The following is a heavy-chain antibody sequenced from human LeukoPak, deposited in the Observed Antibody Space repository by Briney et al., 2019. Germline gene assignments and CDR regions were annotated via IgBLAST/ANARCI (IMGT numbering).Heavy chain of an antibody. CDR3: ARSVSLYCGGDCYAHYGMDV. D-gene: IGHD2-21*02. Sequence: GGSLRLSCAASGFTFSSYSMNWVRQAPGKGLEWVSYISSSSSTIYYADSVKGRFTISRDNAKNSLYLQMNSLRAEDTAVYYCARSVSLYCGGDCYAHYGMDVWGQGTTVIVSS. CDR2: ISSSSSTI. V-gene: IGHV3-48*01. CDR1: GFTFSSYS. J-gene: IGHJ6*02.